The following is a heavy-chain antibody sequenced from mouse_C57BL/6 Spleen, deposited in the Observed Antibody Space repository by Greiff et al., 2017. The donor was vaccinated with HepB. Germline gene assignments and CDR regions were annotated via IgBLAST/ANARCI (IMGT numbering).Heavy chain of an antibody. J-gene: IGHJ4*01. V-gene: IGHV1-59*01. D-gene: IGHD1-1*01. CDR1: GYTFTSYW. Sequence: QVQLQQPGAELVRPGTSVKLSCKASGYTFTSYWMHWVKQRPGQGLEWIGVIDPSDSYTNYNQKFKGKATLTVDTSSSTAYMQLSSLTSEDSAVYYCARPYYGSSYGAMDYWGQGTSVTVSS. CDR2: IDPSDSYT. CDR3: ARPYYGSSYGAMDY.